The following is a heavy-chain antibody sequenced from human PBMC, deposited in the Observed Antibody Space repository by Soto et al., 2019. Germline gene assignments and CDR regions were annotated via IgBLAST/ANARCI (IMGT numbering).Heavy chain of an antibody. J-gene: IGHJ5*02. CDR3: ARGKTSFDP. V-gene: IGHV4-30-2*01. D-gene: IGHD4-17*01. CDR1: GGSISSGGYS. CDR2: IYHSGST. Sequence: PSETLCLTCAVSGGSISSGGYSWSWIRQPPGKGLEWIGYIYHSGSTYYNPSLKSRVTMSIDTSKSQFSLKLTSVTAADTAVYYCARGKTSFDPWGQGTLVTVSS.